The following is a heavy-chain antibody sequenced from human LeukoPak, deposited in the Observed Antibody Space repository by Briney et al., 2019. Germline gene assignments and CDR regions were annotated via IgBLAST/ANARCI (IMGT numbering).Heavy chain of an antibody. CDR3: DWSWGPFAFDP. CDR2: IYHSGST. D-gene: IGHD3-10*01. J-gene: IGHJ5*02. V-gene: IGHV4-30-2*01. CDR1: GGSTSSGGYS. Sequence: SETLSLTCAVSGGSTSSGGYSWSWIRQPPGKGLEWIGYIYHSGSTYYNPSLKSRVTISVDRSKNQFSLKLSSVTAADTAVYSGDWSWGPFAFDPWGQGTKVAVSS.